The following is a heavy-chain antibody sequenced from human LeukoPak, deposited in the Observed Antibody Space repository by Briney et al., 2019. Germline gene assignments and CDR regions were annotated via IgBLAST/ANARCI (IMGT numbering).Heavy chain of an antibody. CDR3: ARDRVGPEAYAFDI. Sequence: GGSLRLSCAASGFTFDDYGMSWVRQAPGMGLEWVSGINWNGGSTGYADSVKGRFTISRDNAKNSLYLQMNSLRAEDTALYYCARDRVGPEAYAFDIWGQGTMVTVSS. V-gene: IGHV3-20*04. CDR2: INWNGGST. J-gene: IGHJ3*02. D-gene: IGHD1-26*01. CDR1: GFTFDDYG.